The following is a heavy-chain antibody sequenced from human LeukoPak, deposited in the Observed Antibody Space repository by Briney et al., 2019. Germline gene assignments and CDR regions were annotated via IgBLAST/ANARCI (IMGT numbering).Heavy chain of an antibody. CDR2: ISSSSGSYI. D-gene: IGHD3-22*01. CDR1: GFSFSSYS. CDR3: AKVLVGLTYYYDSSGDY. Sequence: GGSLRLSCAASGFSFSSYSMNWVRQAPGKGLEWVSSISSSSGSYIYYADSVKGRFTISRDNSKNTLYLQMNSLRAEDTAVYYCAKVLVGLTYYYDSSGDYWGQGTLVTVSS. V-gene: IGHV3-21*04. J-gene: IGHJ4*02.